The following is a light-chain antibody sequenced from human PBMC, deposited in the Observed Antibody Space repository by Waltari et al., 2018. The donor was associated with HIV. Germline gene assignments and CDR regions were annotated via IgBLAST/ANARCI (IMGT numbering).Light chain of an antibody. V-gene: IGLV2-23*02. J-gene: IGLJ3*02. CDR1: SNDLGRYDL. CDR2: DVT. Sequence: QSALTQPASVSGSPGQSITISCTGTSNDLGRYDLVSWYQHQPGRAPKLIIYDVTKWPSWVSHRFSGSKSGVTASLTISGLQAEDEADYYCCSYAGITTWVFGGGTKVTVL. CDR3: CSYAGITTWV.